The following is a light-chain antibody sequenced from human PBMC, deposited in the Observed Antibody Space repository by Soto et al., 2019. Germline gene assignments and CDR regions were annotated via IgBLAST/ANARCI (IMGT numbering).Light chain of an antibody. CDR2: DTS. J-gene: IGLJ1*01. V-gene: IGLV7-46*01. Sequence: QAVVTQEPSLAVSPGGTVTLTCDSSTGAVTSGHYPYWFQQKPGQAPRTLIYDTSNKHSWTPARFSGSLLGGKAALTLSGAQPEDEAEYYCLLSYSGARWVFGTGTKVTVL. CDR3: LLSYSGARWV. CDR1: TGAVTSGHY.